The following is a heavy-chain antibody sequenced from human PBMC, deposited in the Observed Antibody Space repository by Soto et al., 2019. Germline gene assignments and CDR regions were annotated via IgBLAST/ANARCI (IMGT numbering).Heavy chain of an antibody. D-gene: IGHD5-12*01. CDR1: GGTFSSYT. Sequence: SVKVSCKATGGTFSSYTISWVRQAPGQGLEWMGRIIPILGIANYAQKFQGRVTITADKSTSTAYMELSSLRSEDTAVYYCASLYGGYWASNDYYYYGMDVWGQGTTVTVSS. J-gene: IGHJ6*02. CDR3: ASLYGGYWASNDYYYYGMDV. V-gene: IGHV1-69*02. CDR2: IIPILGIA.